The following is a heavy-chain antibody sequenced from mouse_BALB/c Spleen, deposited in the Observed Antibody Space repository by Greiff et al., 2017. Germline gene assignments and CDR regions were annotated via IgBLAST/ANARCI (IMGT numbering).Heavy chain of an antibody. CDR2: INPSNGGT. J-gene: IGHJ2*01. CDR3: TRSGGRCSNFDY. CDR1: GYTFTSYY. V-gene: IGHV1S81*02. D-gene: IGHD3-1*01. Sequence: VQLQQSGAELVKPGASVKLSCKASGYTFTSYYMYWVKQRPGQGLEWIGEINPSNGGTNFNEKFKSKATLTVDKSSSTAYMQLSSLTSEDSAVYYCTRSGGRCSNFDYWGQGTTLTVSS.